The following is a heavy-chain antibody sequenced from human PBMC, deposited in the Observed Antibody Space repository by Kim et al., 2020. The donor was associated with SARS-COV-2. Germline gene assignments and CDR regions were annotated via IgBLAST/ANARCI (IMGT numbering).Heavy chain of an antibody. D-gene: IGHD1-20*01. J-gene: IGHJ5*02. Sequence: SETLSLTCAVSGGSISSGGYSWSWIRQPPGKGLEWIGYIYHSGSTYYNPSLKSRVTISVDRSKNQFSLKLSSVTAADTAVYYCARGLVTGIGNWFDPWGQGTLVTVSS. CDR3: ARGLVTGIGNWFDP. CDR1: GGSISSGGYS. V-gene: IGHV4-30-2*01. CDR2: IYHSGST.